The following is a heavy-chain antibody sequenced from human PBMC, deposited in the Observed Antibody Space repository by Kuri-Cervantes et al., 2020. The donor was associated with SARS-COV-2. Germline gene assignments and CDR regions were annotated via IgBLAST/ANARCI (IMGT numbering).Heavy chain of an antibody. CDR2: IYYSGST. D-gene: IGHD1-20*01. CDR3: AREYNWNEFDY. CDR1: GGSISSSSYY. V-gene: IGHV4-39*01. J-gene: IGHJ4*02. Sequence: SETLSLTCTVSGGSISSSSYYWGWIRQPPGKGLEWIGGIYYSGSTYYNPSLKSRVTISVDTSKNQFSLKLSSVTAADTAVYYCAREYNWNEFDYWGQGTLVTVSS.